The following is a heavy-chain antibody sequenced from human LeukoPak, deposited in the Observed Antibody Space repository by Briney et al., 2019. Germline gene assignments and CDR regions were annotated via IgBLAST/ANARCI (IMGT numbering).Heavy chain of an antibody. CDR3: ARVPPDIVATPPDY. V-gene: IGHV1-69*04. D-gene: IGHD5-12*01. Sequence: ASVKVSCKASGGTFSSYAISWVRQAPGQGLEWMGRIIPILGIANYAQKFQGRVTITADKSTSTAYMGLSSLRSEDTAVYYCARVPPDIVATPPDYWGQGTLVTVSS. J-gene: IGHJ4*02. CDR2: IIPILGIA. CDR1: GGTFSSYA.